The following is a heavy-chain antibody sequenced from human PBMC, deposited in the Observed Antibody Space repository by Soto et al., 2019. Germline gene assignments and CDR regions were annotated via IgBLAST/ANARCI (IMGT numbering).Heavy chain of an antibody. CDR1: AFNFGSHT. J-gene: IGHJ4*02. Sequence: GGSLRFSCDASAFNFGSHTMNWVRQAPGKRLEWVSSIDSGGSRTFYADKVKDQFTISRDNAKKSLFLQMNSLRAEDSVVYFCTREVQPGVRREYDYWGQGTLVTVSS. CDR2: IDSGGSRT. D-gene: IGHD1-1*01. V-gene: IGHV3-21*01. CDR3: TREVQPGVRREYDY.